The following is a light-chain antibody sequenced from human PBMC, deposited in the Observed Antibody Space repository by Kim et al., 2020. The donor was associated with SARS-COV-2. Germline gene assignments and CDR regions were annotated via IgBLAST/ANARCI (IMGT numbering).Light chain of an antibody. CDR3: QSYNRDNVL. CDR1: SGSIDDNY. J-gene: IGLJ2*01. Sequence: GKKVTISCTRSSGSIDDNYVQWYQQRPGGVPTVVIYEDDQRPSGVSDRFSGSIDNSSNSASLTISGLRTEDEADYYCQSYNRDNVLFGGGTQLTVL. V-gene: IGLV6-57*03. CDR2: EDD.